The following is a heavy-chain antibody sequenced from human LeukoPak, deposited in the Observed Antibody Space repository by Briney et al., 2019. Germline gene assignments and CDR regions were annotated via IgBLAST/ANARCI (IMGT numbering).Heavy chain of an antibody. CDR2: INHSGST. CDR1: GGSFSGYY. J-gene: IGHJ6*02. V-gene: IGHV4-34*01. CDR3: ARGPRITIFGVVAHNSYYYYSMDV. Sequence: PSETLSLTCAVYGGSFSGYYWSWIRQPPGKGLEWIGEINHSGSTNYNPSLKSRVTISVDTSKNQFSLKLSSVTAADTAVYYCARGPRITIFGVVAHNSYYYYSMDVWGQGTTVTVSS. D-gene: IGHD3-3*01.